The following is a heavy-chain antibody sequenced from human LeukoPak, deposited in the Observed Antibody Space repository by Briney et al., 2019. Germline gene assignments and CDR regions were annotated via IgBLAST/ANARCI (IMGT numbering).Heavy chain of an antibody. CDR2: ISGSSSTI. CDR1: GFTFSSYS. Sequence: GGSLRLSCAASGFTFSSYSMNWVRQAPGKGLEWVSYISGSSSTIYYADPVKGRFTISRDNAKNSLYLQMNSLRAEDTAVYYCARLGNSAITMVRGVINRAFDIWGQGTMVTVSS. D-gene: IGHD3-10*01. CDR3: ARLGNSAITMVRGVINRAFDI. J-gene: IGHJ3*02. V-gene: IGHV3-48*04.